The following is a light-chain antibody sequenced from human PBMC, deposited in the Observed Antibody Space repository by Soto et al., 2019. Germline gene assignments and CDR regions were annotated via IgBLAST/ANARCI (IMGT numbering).Light chain of an antibody. CDR1: TSNIGSNY. CDR3: ATWDSSLSAVV. V-gene: IGLV1-51*01. Sequence: QSVLTQPPSASGTPGQRVTISCSGSTSNIGSNYVYWYRQLPGTAPQLLIYDNYKRPSGIPDRFSGSKSGTSATLGITGLQTGDEADYYCATWDSSLSAVVVGGGTKLTVL. J-gene: IGLJ2*01. CDR2: DNY.